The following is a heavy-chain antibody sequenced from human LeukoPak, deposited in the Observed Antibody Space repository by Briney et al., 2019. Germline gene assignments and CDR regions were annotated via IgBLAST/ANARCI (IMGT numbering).Heavy chain of an antibody. D-gene: IGHD3-22*01. J-gene: IGHJ4*02. CDR3: ARVLSYYDSSGLFDY. V-gene: IGHV1-18*01. Sequence: GASVKVSCKASGYTFTTYGISWVRQAPGQGLEWMGWISGYNGNTNYAQKFQGRVTMTTDTSTTTAYMELRSLRSDDTAVYYCARVLSYYDSSGLFDYWGQGTLVTVSS. CDR1: GYTFTTYG. CDR2: ISGYNGNT.